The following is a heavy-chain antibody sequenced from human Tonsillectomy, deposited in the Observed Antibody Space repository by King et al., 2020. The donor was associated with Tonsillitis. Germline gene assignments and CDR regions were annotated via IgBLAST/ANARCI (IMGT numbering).Heavy chain of an antibody. Sequence: QLVQSGGGLVKPGGSLRLSCAASGFTFRYAWMNCVRLAPGKGVEWVGRIKSKTDGGTTDYAAPGKGGFTISRDDSKNTLYLQMNSLETEDTALYYCTTTRPLSLWGQGTTVAVSS. CDR3: TTTRPLSL. CDR2: IKSKTDGGTT. J-gene: IGHJ6*02. CDR1: GFTFRYAW. V-gene: IGHV3-15*01.